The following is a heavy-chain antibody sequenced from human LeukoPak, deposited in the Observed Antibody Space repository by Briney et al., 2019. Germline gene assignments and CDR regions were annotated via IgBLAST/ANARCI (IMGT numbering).Heavy chain of an antibody. CDR1: GFTFNSYA. CDR2: ISVTGSST. V-gene: IGHV3-23*01. D-gene: IGHD2-21*02. Sequence: GGSLRLSCVPSGFTFNSYAMSWVRQAPGQGLEWVSTISVTGSSTYYADSVKGRFTTSRDNSKNTLYLQMNGLRVEDTAVYYCAKTLRNGDWYFDYWGQGTLVTVSS. CDR3: AKTLRNGDWYFDY. J-gene: IGHJ4*02.